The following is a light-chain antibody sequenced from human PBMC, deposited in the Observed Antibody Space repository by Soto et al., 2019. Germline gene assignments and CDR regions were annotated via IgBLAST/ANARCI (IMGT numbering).Light chain of an antibody. CDR2: ANS. Sequence: QSVLTQPPSVSGAPGQRVTISCTESSSNIGAGYDVHWYQQLPGTAPKPLIYANSNRPSGVPDRFSGSKSGTSASLAITGLQAEDEADYYCQSYDSSLSAWVFGGGTKVTVL. J-gene: IGLJ3*02. V-gene: IGLV1-40*01. CDR1: SSNIGAGYD. CDR3: QSYDSSLSAWV.